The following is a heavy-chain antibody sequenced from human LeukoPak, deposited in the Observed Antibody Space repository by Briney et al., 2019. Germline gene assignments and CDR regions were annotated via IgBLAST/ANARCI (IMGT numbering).Heavy chain of an antibody. J-gene: IGHJ5*02. CDR3: ARLYSYASGRFDP. CDR2: IKQDGSEK. D-gene: IGHD5-18*01. Sequence: GGSLRLSCAASGFTFSSYWMSWVRQAPGKGLEGVANIKQDGSEKYYVDSVKGRFTISRDNAKNSLYLQMNSLRAEDTAVYYCARLYSYASGRFDPWGQGTLVTVSS. V-gene: IGHV3-7*01. CDR1: GFTFSSYW.